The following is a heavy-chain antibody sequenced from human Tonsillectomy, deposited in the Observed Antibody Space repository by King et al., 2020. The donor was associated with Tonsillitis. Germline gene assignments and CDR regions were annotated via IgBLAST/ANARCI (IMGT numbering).Heavy chain of an antibody. D-gene: IGHD3-10*01. Sequence: EVQLVESGGGLIQPGGSLRLSCAASGFTVSSNYMSWVRQAPGKGLEWVSVIYSGGSTYYADSVQGRFTISRDNSKNTLYFQMNSLRAEDTAVYYCARPGVPGFSQVGVWGQGTTVTVSS. CDR3: ARPGVPGFSQVGV. J-gene: IGHJ6*02. V-gene: IGHV3-53*01. CDR2: IYSGGST. CDR1: GFTVSSNY.